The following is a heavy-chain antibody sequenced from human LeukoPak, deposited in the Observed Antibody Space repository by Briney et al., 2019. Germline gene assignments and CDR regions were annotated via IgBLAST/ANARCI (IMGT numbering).Heavy chain of an antibody. J-gene: IGHJ4*02. CDR3: ARGRDYYDSSGYPYY. V-gene: IGHV1-46*01. Sequence: ASVKVSCKASGYTFTSYGISWVRQAPGQGLEWMGIINPSGGSTSYAQKFQGRVTMTRDTSTSTVYMELSSLRSEDTAVYYCARGRDYYDSSGYPYYWGQGTLVTVSS. CDR1: GYTFTSYG. D-gene: IGHD3-22*01. CDR2: INPSGGST.